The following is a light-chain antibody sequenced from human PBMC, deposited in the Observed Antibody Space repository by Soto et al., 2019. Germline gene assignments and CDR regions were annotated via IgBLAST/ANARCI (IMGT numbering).Light chain of an antibody. J-gene: IGKJ2*01. CDR2: DAS. CDR1: QDINNY. V-gene: IGKV1-33*01. Sequence: DIPMTQSPSSLSASVGDRVTITCQASQDINNYLNWYQQKPGKAPKLLIYDASNLETGVPSRFSGSGSGTDFTFTISSLQPEDIATYYCQQYHNLYTFGQGTKLQIK. CDR3: QQYHNLYT.